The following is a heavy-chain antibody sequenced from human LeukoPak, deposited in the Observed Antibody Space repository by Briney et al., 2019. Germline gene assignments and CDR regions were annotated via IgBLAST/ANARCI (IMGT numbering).Heavy chain of an antibody. CDR2: LYSGADT. CDR3: ARVGDHYHWYFDL. J-gene: IGHJ2*01. D-gene: IGHD3-10*01. CDR1: GFSVGSKY. Sequence: PGGSLRLSCEASGFSVGSKYMNWVRQAPGKGLEWVSILYSGADTYYADSVKGRFTISRDNSKNTLLLQMNSLRADDTAVYYCARVGDHYHWYFDLWGRGTRVSVSS. V-gene: IGHV3-53*01.